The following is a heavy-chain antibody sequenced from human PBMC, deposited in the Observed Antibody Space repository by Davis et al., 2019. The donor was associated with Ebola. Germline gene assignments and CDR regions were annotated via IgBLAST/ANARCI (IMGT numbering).Heavy chain of an antibody. CDR3: AREWLQSGFDY. CDR2: ISYDGSNK. D-gene: IGHD5-24*01. CDR1: GFTFSSYA. Sequence: PGGSLRLSCAASGFTFSSYAMHWVRQAPGKGLEWVAVISYDGSNKYYADSVKGRFTISRDNSKNTLYLQMNSLRAEDTAVYYCAREWLQSGFDYWGQGTLVTVSS. J-gene: IGHJ4*02. V-gene: IGHV3-30-3*01.